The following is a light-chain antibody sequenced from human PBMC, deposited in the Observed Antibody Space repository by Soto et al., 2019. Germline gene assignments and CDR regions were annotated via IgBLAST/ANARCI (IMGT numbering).Light chain of an antibody. Sequence: QSALTQPASVSRSPGQSLTISCTGTSSDVGAYDFVSWYQHYPGKAPKLVTFDVTHRPPGISDRFSGSKSANTASLTISGLQAEDEAFYYCSSYTTRSTLVFGGGTKVTVL. CDR2: DVT. CDR1: SSDVGAYDF. J-gene: IGLJ2*01. V-gene: IGLV2-14*01. CDR3: SSYTTRSTLV.